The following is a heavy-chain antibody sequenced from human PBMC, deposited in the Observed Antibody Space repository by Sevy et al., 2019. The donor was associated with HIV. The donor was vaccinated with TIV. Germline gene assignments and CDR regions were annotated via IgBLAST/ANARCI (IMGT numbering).Heavy chain of an antibody. D-gene: IGHD3-16*01. J-gene: IGHJ4*02. CDR1: GFTFSAYW. Sequence: GGSLRLSCAASGFTFSAYWMNWVRQAPGKGLEWVANIKSDGSDKHYVDSVEGRFTISRDNAKNALYLQMNSLRVEDKAVYYCAQETVGRFDSWGQGILVTVSS. CDR3: AQETVGRFDS. V-gene: IGHV3-7*01. CDR2: IKSDGSDK.